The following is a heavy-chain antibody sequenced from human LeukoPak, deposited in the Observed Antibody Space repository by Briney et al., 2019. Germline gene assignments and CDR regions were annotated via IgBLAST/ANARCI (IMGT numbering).Heavy chain of an antibody. CDR1: GGSFSKNA. J-gene: IGHJ1*01. Sequence: ASVKVSCKASGGSFSKNAITWVRQAPGQGLEWMGIINPSGGSTSYAQKFQGRVTMTRDTSTSTVYMELSSLRSEDTAVYYCARDESTSILWWWGQGTLVTVSS. CDR2: INPSGGST. D-gene: IGHD2-21*01. V-gene: IGHV1-46*01. CDR3: ARDESTSILWW.